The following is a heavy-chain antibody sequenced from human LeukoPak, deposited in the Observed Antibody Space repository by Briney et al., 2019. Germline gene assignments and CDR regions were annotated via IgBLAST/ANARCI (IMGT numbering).Heavy chain of an antibody. Sequence: PSETLSLTCAVSGDSISSGYYWGWIRQSPGKGLEWIGSVYHTGTTYYKPSLKSRVTISVDTPKNQFSLKLSSVTAADSAVYYCARSWGSYYNYYSMDVWGKGTTVTVSS. V-gene: IGHV4-38-2*01. CDR1: GDSISSGYY. J-gene: IGHJ6*04. CDR3: ARSWGSYYNYYSMDV. CDR2: VYHTGTT. D-gene: IGHD3-10*01.